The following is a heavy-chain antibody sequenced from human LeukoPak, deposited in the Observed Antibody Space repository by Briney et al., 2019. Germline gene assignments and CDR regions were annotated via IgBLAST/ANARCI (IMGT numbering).Heavy chain of an antibody. CDR1: GYTFSNYY. CDR2: SNPSGSST. J-gene: IGHJ4*02. D-gene: IGHD4-17*01. V-gene: IGHV1-46*01. Sequence: ASVKVSCKASGYTFSNYYIHWVRQAPGQGLEGLGVSNPSGSSTTYAQNFQGRVTMTRDTSTSTVYMELSSLRSEDTAVYYCASSTVTTSYYFDYWGQGTLVTVSS. CDR3: ASSTVTTSYYFDY.